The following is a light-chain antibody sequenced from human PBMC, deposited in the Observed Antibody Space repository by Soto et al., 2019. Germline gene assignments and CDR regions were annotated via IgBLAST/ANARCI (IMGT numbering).Light chain of an antibody. CDR3: QQSHSLPFT. CDR1: QTIDRS. CDR2: DAS. Sequence: DVQMTQSPPSLSASVGDRVTITCRASQTIDRSLNWYQQKPGNPPNLLIYDASNFQSGVPSRFSGSRSGTGSTPTISSLQPDDFATYSCQQSHSLPFTFGPGTRVDIK. J-gene: IGKJ3*01. V-gene: IGKV1-39*01.